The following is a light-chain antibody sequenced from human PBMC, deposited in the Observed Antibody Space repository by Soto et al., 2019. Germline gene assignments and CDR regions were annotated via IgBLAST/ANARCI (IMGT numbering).Light chain of an antibody. CDR1: SSDVGGYNY. Sequence: QSVLTQPASVSGSPGQSITISCTGTSSDVGGYNYVSWYQQHPGKAPKLMIYDVSNRPSGVSTRFSGSKSGNTASLTISGLQAEDEADYYYSSYTGSSMGVFGGGTKVTVL. V-gene: IGLV2-14*01. J-gene: IGLJ2*01. CDR3: SSYTGSSMGV. CDR2: DVS.